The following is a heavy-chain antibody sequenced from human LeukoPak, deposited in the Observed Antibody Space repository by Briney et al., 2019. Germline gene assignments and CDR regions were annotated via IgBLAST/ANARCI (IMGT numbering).Heavy chain of an antibody. CDR3: AKGGSNSSLDY. Sequence: PGGSLRLSCAASGFTFGSYDMSWLRQAPGKGLEWVSPISGRGGSTYYADSVKGRFTISRDNSKNTLYLQMNSLRAEDTAVYYCAKGGSNSSLDYWGQGTLVTVTS. CDR1: GFTFGSYD. V-gene: IGHV3-23*01. D-gene: IGHD6-6*01. CDR2: ISGRGGST. J-gene: IGHJ4*02.